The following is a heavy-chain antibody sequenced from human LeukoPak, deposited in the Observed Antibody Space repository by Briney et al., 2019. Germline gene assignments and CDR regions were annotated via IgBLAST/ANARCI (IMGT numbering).Heavy chain of an antibody. CDR3: ARDPEDIVVVVAATPPLDY. CDR1: GYTFTSYG. Sequence: ASVKVSCKASGYTFTSYGISWLLQAPAQGLEWMGWISAYNGNTNYAQKLQGRVTMPTDTSTSTAYMELRSLRSDDTAVYYCARDPEDIVVVVAATPPLDYWGQGTLVTVSS. CDR2: ISAYNGNT. V-gene: IGHV1-18*04. D-gene: IGHD2-15*01. J-gene: IGHJ4*02.